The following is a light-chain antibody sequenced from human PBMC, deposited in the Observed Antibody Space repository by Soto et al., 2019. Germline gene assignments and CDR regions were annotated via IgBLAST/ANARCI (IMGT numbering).Light chain of an antibody. CDR1: SGHSSYA. CDR2: LNSDGTY. CDR3: QTWDTGIRV. J-gene: IGLJ2*01. V-gene: IGLV4-69*01. Sequence: QLVLTQSPSASASLGASVKFTCTLSSGHSSYAIAWHQQRPEKGPRYLMNLNSDGTYTKGDGIPDRFSGSSSGAERYLTISSLQSEDEADYYCQTWDTGIRVFGGGTKLTVL.